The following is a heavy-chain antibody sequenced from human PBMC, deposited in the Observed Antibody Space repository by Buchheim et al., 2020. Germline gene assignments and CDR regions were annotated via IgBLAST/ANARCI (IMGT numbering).Heavy chain of an antibody. V-gene: IGHV3-21*01. CDR3: ARGHQLLLDYYYGMDV. Sequence: EVQLVESGGGLVKPGGSLRLSCAASGFTFSSYSMNWVRQAPGKGLEWVSSISSSSSYIYYADSVKGRFTISRDNAKNSLYLQMNSLRAEDTAVYYCARGHQLLLDYYYGMDVWGQGTT. CDR2: ISSSSSYI. CDR1: GFTFSSYS. J-gene: IGHJ6*02. D-gene: IGHD1-1*01.